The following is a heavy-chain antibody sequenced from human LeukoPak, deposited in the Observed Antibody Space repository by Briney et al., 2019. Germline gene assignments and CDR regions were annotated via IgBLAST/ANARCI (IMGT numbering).Heavy chain of an antibody. CDR2: ISSSGSTI. V-gene: IGHV3-48*03. J-gene: IGHJ4*02. D-gene: IGHD2-15*01. CDR3: ARGLYCSGGSCYGDFDY. CDR1: GVTFSSYE. Sequence: GGSLRLSCAASGVTFSSYEMNWVRQAPGKGPEWVSYISSSGSTIYYADSVKGRFTISRDNAKNSLYLQMNSLRAEDTAVYYCARGLYCSGGSCYGDFDYWGQGTLVTVSS.